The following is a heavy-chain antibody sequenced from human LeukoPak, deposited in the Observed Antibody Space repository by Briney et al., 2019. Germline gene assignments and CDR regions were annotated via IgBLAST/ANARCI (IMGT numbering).Heavy chain of an antibody. V-gene: IGHV4-4*07. CDR1: GGSFSSYY. CDR3: ARLGGGAYPFDY. J-gene: IGHJ4*02. CDR2: IQTSGST. Sequence: SETLSLTCTVSGGSFSSYYWTWVRQPAGKGLEWIGLIQTSGSTNYNPSVKSRVTMSIDTSKNQFSLNLTSVTAADTAMYYCARLGGGAYPFDYWGQGTPVTVSS. D-gene: IGHD1-26*01.